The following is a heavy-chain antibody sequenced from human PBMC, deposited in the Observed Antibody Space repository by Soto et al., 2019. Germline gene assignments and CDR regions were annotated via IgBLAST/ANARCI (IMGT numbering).Heavy chain of an antibody. D-gene: IGHD3-3*01. CDR2: IIPIFGTA. CDR1: GGTFSSYA. CDR3: ARGPYYDFWSGLDAYYFDY. J-gene: IGHJ4*02. V-gene: IGHV1-69*13. Sequence: GASVKVSCKASGGTFSSYAISWVRQAPGQGLEWMGGIIPIFGTANYAQKFQGRVTITADESTSTAYMELSSLRSEDTAVYYCARGPYYDFWSGLDAYYFDYWGKGTLVTVSS.